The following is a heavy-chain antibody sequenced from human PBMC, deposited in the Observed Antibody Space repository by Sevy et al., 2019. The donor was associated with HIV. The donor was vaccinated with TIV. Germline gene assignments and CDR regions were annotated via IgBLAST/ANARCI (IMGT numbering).Heavy chain of an antibody. Sequence: SETLSLTCAVYGGSLSGYCWSWIRQPPGKGLEWVGEINNSGSTNYNPSLKSRVTISVDTSNNQFSLKLSSVTAADTAVYYCARHCSSSSCSHAFDIWGQGSMVTVSS. J-gene: IGHJ3*02. D-gene: IGHD2-2*01. CDR2: INNSGST. CDR1: GGSLSGYC. CDR3: ARHCSSSSCSHAFDI. V-gene: IGHV4-34*01.